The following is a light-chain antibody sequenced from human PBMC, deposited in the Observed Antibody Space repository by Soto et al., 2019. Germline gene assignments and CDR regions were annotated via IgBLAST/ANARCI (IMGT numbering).Light chain of an antibody. CDR1: QALSNY. CDR2: SAS. Sequence: QLTQSPSVLSASVGDTVTITCRASQALSNYLAWYQQKPGKAPDLLIYSASTLQSGVPSRFSGSGSETEFSLTIRALQPEEFATYYCQQLSRYPLTFGGGTKVNI. CDR3: QQLSRYPLT. V-gene: IGKV1-9*01. J-gene: IGKJ4*01.